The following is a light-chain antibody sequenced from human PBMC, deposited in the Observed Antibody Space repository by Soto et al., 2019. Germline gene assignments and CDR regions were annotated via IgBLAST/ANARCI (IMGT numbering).Light chain of an antibody. J-gene: IGKJ5*01. V-gene: IGKV4-1*01. CDR3: QQYYSTPPA. CDR1: QSVLYISNNKNY. CDR2: WAS. Sequence: DIVMTQSPDSLAVSLGERATINCKSSQSVLYISNNKNYLTWYQQKPGQPPKLLIYWASTRESGVPDRFSGSGSGTDFTLPISSLQAEDVAVYYCQQYYSTPPAFGQGTRLEIK.